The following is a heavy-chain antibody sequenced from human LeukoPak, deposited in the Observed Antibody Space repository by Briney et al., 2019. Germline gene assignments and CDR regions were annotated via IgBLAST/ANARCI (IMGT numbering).Heavy chain of an antibody. Sequence: SQALSLTCAISGDSVSSNSAAWNWIRQSPSRGLEWLGRTYYRSEWYSDYALSLKSRITINPDTSKNHFSLHLNSVTPEDTAVYYCAREVEMVRGVLDYWGQGTLVTVSS. J-gene: IGHJ4*02. CDR2: TYYRSEWYS. D-gene: IGHD3-10*01. V-gene: IGHV6-1*01. CDR3: AREVEMVRGVLDY. CDR1: GDSVSSNSAA.